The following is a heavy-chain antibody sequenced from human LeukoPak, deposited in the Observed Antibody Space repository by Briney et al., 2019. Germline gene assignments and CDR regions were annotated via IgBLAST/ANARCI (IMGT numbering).Heavy chain of an antibody. CDR3: AKDNVPGTTYYYYGMDV. D-gene: IGHD1-7*01. Sequence: GGSLRLSCAASGFTFSSYSMNWVRQAPGKGLEWVSSISSSSSYIYYADSVKGRFTISRDNAKNSLYLQMNSLRAEDTAVYYCAKDNVPGTTYYYYGMDVWGQGTTVTVSS. J-gene: IGHJ6*02. CDR2: ISSSSSYI. CDR1: GFTFSSYS. V-gene: IGHV3-21*04.